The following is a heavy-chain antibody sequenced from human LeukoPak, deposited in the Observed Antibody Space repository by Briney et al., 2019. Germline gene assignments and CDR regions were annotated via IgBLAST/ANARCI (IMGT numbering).Heavy chain of an antibody. CDR2: INSDGSST. CDR3: VKGYSNTAFDP. Sequence: GGSLRLSCAASGFTFSSYWMHWVRQAPGKGLVRVSRINSDGSSTSYADSVKGRFTISRDNAKNTLYLQMNSPRAEDTAVYYCVKGYSNTAFDPWGQGTLVTVSS. V-gene: IGHV3-74*01. D-gene: IGHD5-12*01. CDR1: GFTFSSYW. J-gene: IGHJ5*02.